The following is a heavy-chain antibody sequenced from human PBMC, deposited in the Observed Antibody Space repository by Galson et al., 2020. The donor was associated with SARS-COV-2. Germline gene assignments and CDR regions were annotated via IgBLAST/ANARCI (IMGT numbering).Heavy chain of an antibody. CDR2: VYYTGTT. Sequence: SETLSLTCTVSGGSMDTYYWSWIRQPPGKGLECIGSVYYTGTTKYNPSLKSRVTISLDMTKNQFSLKLNSVTAADTAVYYCARRYWEVDGFDYWSQGTLVTVSS. J-gene: IGHJ4*02. D-gene: IGHD1-26*01. CDR3: ARRYWEVDGFDY. V-gene: IGHV4-59*08. CDR1: GGSMDTYY.